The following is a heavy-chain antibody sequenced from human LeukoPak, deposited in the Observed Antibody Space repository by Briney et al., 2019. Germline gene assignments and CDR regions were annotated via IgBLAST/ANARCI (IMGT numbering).Heavy chain of an antibody. D-gene: IGHD2-2*01. J-gene: IGHJ4*01. CDR3: ARSPRVLPAARYDY. Sequence: SSETLSLTCAVYGGSFSGYFWTWIRQPPGQGLEWIGEINYGGSTNYNSSLKSRVTISVDTSKNQFSLGLSSVTAADTAVYFCARSPRVLPAARYDYWGHGTPVTVSS. CDR2: INYGGST. CDR1: GGSFSGYF. V-gene: IGHV4-34*01.